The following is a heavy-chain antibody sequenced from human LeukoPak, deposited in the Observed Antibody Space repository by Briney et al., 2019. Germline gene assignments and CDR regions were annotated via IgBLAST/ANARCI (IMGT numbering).Heavy chain of an antibody. Sequence: SVKVSCKASGGTFSSYAISWVRQAPGQGLEWMGGIIPIFGTANYAQKFQGRVTITTDESTSTAYMELSSLRSEDTAVYYCARGEAMAARFDYWGQGTLVTVSS. V-gene: IGHV1-69*05. D-gene: IGHD6-6*01. J-gene: IGHJ4*02. CDR1: GGTFSSYA. CDR3: ARGEAMAARFDY. CDR2: IIPIFGTA.